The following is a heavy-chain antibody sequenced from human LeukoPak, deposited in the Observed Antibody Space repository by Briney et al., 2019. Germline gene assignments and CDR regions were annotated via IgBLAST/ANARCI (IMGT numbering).Heavy chain of an antibody. V-gene: IGHV4-39*01. CDR3: ARQAESYYYDSSGYYFDY. CDR2: IYYSGST. D-gene: IGHD3-22*01. J-gene: IGHJ4*02. CDR1: GDSISSYY. Sequence: SETLSLTCTVSGDSISSYYWGWIRQPPGKGLEWIGSIYYSGSTYYNPSLKSRVTISVDTSKNQFSLKLSSVTAADTAVYYCARQAESYYYDSSGYYFDYWGQGTLVTVSS.